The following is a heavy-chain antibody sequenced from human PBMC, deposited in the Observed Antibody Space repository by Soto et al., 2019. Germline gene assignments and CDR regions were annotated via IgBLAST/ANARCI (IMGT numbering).Heavy chain of an antibody. CDR1: GFSLSNAW. V-gene: IGHV3-15*05. Sequence: GGSLRLSCAASGFSLSNAWMSWVRQAPGKGLEWVGRIKSKNDGGTTDYAASVKGSFTISRDASKNTMYLQMNSLRTEDTAVYYCITDGDYRVDNWGQGTLVTVSS. J-gene: IGHJ4*02. CDR2: IKSKNDGGTT. CDR3: ITDGDYRVDN. D-gene: IGHD4-17*01.